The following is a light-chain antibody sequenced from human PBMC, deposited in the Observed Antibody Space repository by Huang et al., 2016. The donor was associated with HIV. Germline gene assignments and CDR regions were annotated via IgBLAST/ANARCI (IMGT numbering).Light chain of an antibody. J-gene: IGKJ1*01. Sequence: DIQMTQSPPSLSASVGDRVTFTCRADQNITKSLNWYQHKPGKAPKLLIYPVSTLESVDPSRFSGSGSGSRFTLNIGNLQPEDFATYYCQQSFSVPRTFG. CDR2: PVS. V-gene: IGKV1-39*01. CDR3: QQSFSVPRT. CDR1: QNITKS.